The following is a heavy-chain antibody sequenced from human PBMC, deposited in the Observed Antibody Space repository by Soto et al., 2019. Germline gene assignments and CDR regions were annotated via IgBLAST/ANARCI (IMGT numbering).Heavy chain of an antibody. CDR2: MHYTGFS. D-gene: IGHD3-22*01. CDR3: AREARYDSRGNWYFDL. V-gene: IGHV4-59*02. CDR1: GDSVTSHY. Sequence: SETLSLTCSFSGDSVTSHYLTWIRQSPEKGLEWIGYMHYTGFSHYNPSLKSRLTISVDRSKNQFTLQLTSVTVADTAMYYCAREARYDSRGNWYFDLWGRGTLVTVSS. J-gene: IGHJ2*01.